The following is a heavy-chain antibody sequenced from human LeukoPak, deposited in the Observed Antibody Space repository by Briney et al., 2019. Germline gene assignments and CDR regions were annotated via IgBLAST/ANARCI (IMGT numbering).Heavy chain of an antibody. D-gene: IGHD3-10*01. J-gene: IGHJ4*02. CDR2: INSDGRKT. CDR3: AKKLFTGMGYYFDS. CDR1: GFIFSSFW. Sequence: GGSLRLSCAASGFIFSSFWMHWVRQVPGKGMVWVSHINSDGRKTDYADSVGGRFTVSRDNSKNTLYLQMNSLRAEDTALYYCAKKLFTGMGYYFDSWGQGTLVTVSS. V-gene: IGHV3-74*01.